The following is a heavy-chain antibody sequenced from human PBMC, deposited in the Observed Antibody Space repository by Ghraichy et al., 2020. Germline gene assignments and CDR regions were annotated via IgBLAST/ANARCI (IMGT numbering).Heavy chain of an antibody. J-gene: IGHJ2*01. CDR2: VSGSGGGT. CDR1: GFTFTRDT. V-gene: IGHV3-23*01. D-gene: IGHD1-26*01. CDR3: AKGRGATFNWYFDL. Sequence: GGSLRLSCSASGFTFTRDTLNWVLQAPGKGLEWISAVSGSGGGTYFADPVKGRFTISRDNSKNTVYLQMDNLRAGDTAVYYCAKGRGATFNWYFDLWGRGTLVAVSS.